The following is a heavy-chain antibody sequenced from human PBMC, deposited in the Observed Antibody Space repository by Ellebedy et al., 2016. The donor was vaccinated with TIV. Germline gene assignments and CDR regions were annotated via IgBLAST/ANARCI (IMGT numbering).Heavy chain of an antibody. CDR1: GFTFRNFA. J-gene: IGHJ4*02. V-gene: IGHV3-23*01. CDR3: AKLDSSGYYYGRLDY. Sequence: GESLEISCAASGFTFRNFAMTWVRQAPGKGLEWVSSISSSGVSSDYADSVRGRVTISRDNSKSTLYLQMDSLRADDSAEYYCAKLDSSGYYYGRLDYWGQGTLVTVSS. D-gene: IGHD3-22*01. CDR2: ISSSGVSS.